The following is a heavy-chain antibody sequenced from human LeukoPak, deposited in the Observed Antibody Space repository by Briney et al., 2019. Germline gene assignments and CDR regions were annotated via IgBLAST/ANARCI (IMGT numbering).Heavy chain of an antibody. CDR3: ARSVQDYTDASDI. Sequence: ASVKVSCKASGYTFTGYFMHWVRQAPGQGLEWMGRINPNSGGTNHAQKFQGRVTMTRDTSIITAYMELSRLRSDDTAVYYCARSVQDYTDASDIWGQGTMVTVSS. CDR1: GYTFTGYF. V-gene: IGHV1-2*06. J-gene: IGHJ3*02. CDR2: INPNSGGT. D-gene: IGHD1-1*01.